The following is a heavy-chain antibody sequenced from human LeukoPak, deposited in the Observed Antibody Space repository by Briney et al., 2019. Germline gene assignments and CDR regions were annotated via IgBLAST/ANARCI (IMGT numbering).Heavy chain of an antibody. J-gene: IGHJ4*02. Sequence: ASVKVSCKASGYTITNNWMHWVRQAPGQGLEWMGVINPSGTGTSYGQKFQGRVTMTRDTSISTAYMELSRLRSDDTAVYYCARDSGERGSGSYLIAYWGQGTLVTVSS. CDR3: ARDSGERGSGSYLIAY. V-gene: IGHV1-46*01. CDR1: GYTITNNW. CDR2: INPSGTGT. D-gene: IGHD3-10*01.